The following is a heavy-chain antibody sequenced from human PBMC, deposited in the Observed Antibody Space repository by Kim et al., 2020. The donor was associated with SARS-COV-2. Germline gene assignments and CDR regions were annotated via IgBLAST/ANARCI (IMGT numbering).Heavy chain of an antibody. V-gene: IGHV3-66*01. CDR1: AFTVSSNY. CDR3: ARVATSPIDDY. J-gene: IGHJ4*02. Sequence: GGSLRLSCAASAFTVSSNYMTWVRQAPGKGLEWVSVMYPGGTTSYGHSVKGRFTISRDNSKNTLYLQMNRLTTEDTAVYYCARVATSPIDDYWGQGTLVTVSS. CDR2: MYPGGTT.